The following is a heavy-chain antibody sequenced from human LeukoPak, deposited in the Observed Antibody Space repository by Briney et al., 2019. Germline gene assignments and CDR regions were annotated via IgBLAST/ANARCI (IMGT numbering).Heavy chain of an antibody. J-gene: IGHJ4*02. CDR2: ISGSGGGT. CDR1: GFTFSSYA. D-gene: IGHD5-18*01. V-gene: IGHV3-23*01. Sequence: GGSLRLSCAASGFTFSSYAMSWVRQAPGKGPEWVSAISGSGGGTYYADSVKGRFTISRDNSKNTLYLQMNSLRAEDTAVYYCAKDITAMGDYWGQGALVTVSS. CDR3: AKDITAMGDY.